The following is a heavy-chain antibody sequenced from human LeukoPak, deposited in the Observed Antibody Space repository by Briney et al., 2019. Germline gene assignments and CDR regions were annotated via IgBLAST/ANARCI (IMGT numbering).Heavy chain of an antibody. CDR1: DVSISSSY. Sequence: PSETLSLTCSVSDVSISSSYWSWIRQPPGKGLEWIGEIYHSGSTNYNPSLKSRVTISVDKSKNQFSLKLSSVTAADTAVYYCARAPRGTLAAAATTWGQGTMVTVSS. D-gene: IGHD6-13*01. J-gene: IGHJ3*01. CDR2: IYHSGST. V-gene: IGHV4-59*12. CDR3: ARAPRGTLAAAATT.